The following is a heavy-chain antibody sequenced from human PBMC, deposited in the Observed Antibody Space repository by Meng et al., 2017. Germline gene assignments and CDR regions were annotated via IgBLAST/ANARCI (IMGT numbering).Heavy chain of an antibody. CDR2: ISGDGSIT. J-gene: IGHJ4*02. CDR3: LDEAPRSDY. D-gene: IGHD1-1*01. V-gene: IGHV3-74*01. CDR1: GFTFNNYW. Sequence: EVQVVVAGGGLVQPGGSLRLACAASGFTFNNYWMHWVRQVPGKGLVWVSRISGDGSITNYADSVKGRFTISRDNAKNTLYLQMNSLRPEDTAVYYCLDEAPRSDYWGQGSLVTDSS.